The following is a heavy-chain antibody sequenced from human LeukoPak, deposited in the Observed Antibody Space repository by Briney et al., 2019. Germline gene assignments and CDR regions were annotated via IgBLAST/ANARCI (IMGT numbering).Heavy chain of an antibody. CDR1: GFTFSSYA. D-gene: IGHD2-2*01. V-gene: IGHV3-23*01. CDR2: ISGSGGST. Sequence: PGGSLRLSCAASGFTFSSYAMSWVRQAPGKGLEWVSAISGSGGSTYYADSVKGRFTISRDNSKNTLYLQMNSLRAEDTAVYYCASLPAAAYYYGFDVWGQGTTVTVSS. J-gene: IGHJ6*02. CDR3: ASLPAAAYYYGFDV.